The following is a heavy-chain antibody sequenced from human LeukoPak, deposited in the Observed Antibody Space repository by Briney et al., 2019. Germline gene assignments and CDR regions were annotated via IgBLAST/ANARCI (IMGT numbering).Heavy chain of an antibody. Sequence: GGSLRLSCTASGFTFGDYAMSWVRQAPGKGLEWVGFITSKTYGATTDYAASVKGRFTISRDDSKSIAYLQMNSLKSEDRAVYYCSRHIVGARTFFDYWGQGVLVTVSS. CDR2: ITSKTYGATT. CDR3: SRHIVGARTFFDY. V-gene: IGHV3-49*04. D-gene: IGHD1-26*01. J-gene: IGHJ4*02. CDR1: GFTFGDYA.